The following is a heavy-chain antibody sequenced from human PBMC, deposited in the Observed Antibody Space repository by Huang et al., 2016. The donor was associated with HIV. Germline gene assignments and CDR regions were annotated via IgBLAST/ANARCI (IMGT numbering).Heavy chain of an antibody. V-gene: IGHV4-39*01. CDR3: AAHGRIVGIPAAPLRFDP. J-gene: IGHJ5*02. Sequence: QLQLQESGPGLVKPSETLSLTCTVSGGSISSSSYYWGWIRQPPGKGLEWIGRRNHRGTPYYIPSLKSRVTISVDTSRTQFSLKLSSGTAADTAVYYCAAHGRIVGIPAAPLRFDPWGQGTLVTVSS. D-gene: IGHD6-13*01. CDR1: GGSISSSSYY. CDR2: RNHRGTP.